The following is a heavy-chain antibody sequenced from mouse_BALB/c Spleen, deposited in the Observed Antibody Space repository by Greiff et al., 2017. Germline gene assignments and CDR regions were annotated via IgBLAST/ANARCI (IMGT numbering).Heavy chain of an antibody. CDR3: ARDRDYSYFAY. V-gene: IGHV5-4*02. Sequence: EVHLVESGGGLVKPGGSLKLSCAASGFTFSDYYMYWVRQTPEKRLEWVATISDGGSYTYYPDSVKGRFTISRDNAKNNLYLQMSSLKSEDTAMYYCARDRDYSYFAYWGQGTLVTVSA. D-gene: IGHD2-13*01. CDR1: GFTFSDYY. CDR2: ISDGGSYT. J-gene: IGHJ3*01.